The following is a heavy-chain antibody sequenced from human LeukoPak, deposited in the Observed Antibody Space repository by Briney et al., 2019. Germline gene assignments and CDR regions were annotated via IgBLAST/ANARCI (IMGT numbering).Heavy chain of an antibody. Sequence: VASVKVSCKASGYTFTSYGISWVRQAPGQGLEWMGWISAYNGNTNYAQKFKGRVTMTTDTSTSTVYMELRSLRSDDTAVYYCASSIAAAGTGWFDPWGQGTLVTVSS. CDR2: ISAYNGNT. V-gene: IGHV1-18*01. J-gene: IGHJ5*02. CDR3: ASSIAAAGTGWFDP. CDR1: GYTFTSYG. D-gene: IGHD6-13*01.